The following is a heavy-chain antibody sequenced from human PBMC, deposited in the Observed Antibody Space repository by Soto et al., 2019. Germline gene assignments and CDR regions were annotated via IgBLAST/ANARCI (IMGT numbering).Heavy chain of an antibody. D-gene: IGHD3-10*01. CDR2: IYYSGST. J-gene: IGHJ6*02. CDR1: GGSISSSSYY. CDR3: ARHYLFGDYYYYGMDV. Sequence: SETLSLTCTVSGGSISSSSYYWGWIRYPPGKGLEWIGSIYYSGSTYYNPSLKSRVTISVDTSKNQFSLKLSSVTAADTAVYYCARHYLFGDYYYYGMDVWGQGTTVT. V-gene: IGHV4-39*01.